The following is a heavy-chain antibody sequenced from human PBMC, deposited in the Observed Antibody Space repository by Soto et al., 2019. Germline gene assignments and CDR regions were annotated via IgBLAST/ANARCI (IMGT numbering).Heavy chain of an antibody. V-gene: IGHV1-69*06. D-gene: IGHD3-22*01. J-gene: IGHJ5*02. CDR2: IIPIFGTT. Sequence: QVDLMQSGAEVKKPGSSVKVSCKASGGTFGSDAITWVRQAPGQGLEWVGRIIPIFGTTNYAQNLQGRVTISADKSTLTSYMELHSLTSDDTALYYCARDRTDSGYYTNWLDPWGQGTQVTVSS. CDR1: GGTFGSDA. CDR3: ARDRTDSGYYTNWLDP.